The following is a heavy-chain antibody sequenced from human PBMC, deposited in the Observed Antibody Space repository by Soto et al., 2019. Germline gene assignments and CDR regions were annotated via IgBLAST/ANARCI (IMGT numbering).Heavy chain of an antibody. D-gene: IGHD3-3*01. CDR1: GFSITNTW. CDR2: VKSKADGGTA. V-gene: IGHV3-15*07. J-gene: IGHJ4*02. CDR3: NSYPDFWGGHTPL. Sequence: VQLVESGGGLVQPGGSLRLSCAASGFSITNTWMHWVRQAPGKGLEWVGRVKSKADGGTADYAAPVKGRFTVSRDDSKNTQYLQMNSLKMEDTAGYYCNSYPDFWGGHTPLWGQGTLVTVSS.